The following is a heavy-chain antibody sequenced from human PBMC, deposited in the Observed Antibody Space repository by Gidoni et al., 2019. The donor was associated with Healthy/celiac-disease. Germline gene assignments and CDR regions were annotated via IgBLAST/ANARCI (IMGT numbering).Heavy chain of an antibody. CDR1: GFPFRSYA. CDR3: AKSEGYSGYDSFDY. CDR2: ISGSGGST. Sequence: EVQLLESGGGLVQPGGSLRLSCAASGFPFRSYAMSWVRQAPGKGLEWVSAISGSGGSTYYEDSVKGRFTISRDNSKNTLYLQMNSLRAEDTAVYYCAKSEGYSGYDSFDYWGQGTLVTVSS. V-gene: IGHV3-23*01. D-gene: IGHD5-12*01. J-gene: IGHJ4*02.